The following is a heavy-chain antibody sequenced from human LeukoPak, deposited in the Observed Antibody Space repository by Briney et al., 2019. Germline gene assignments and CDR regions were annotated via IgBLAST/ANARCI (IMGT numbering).Heavy chain of an antibody. J-gene: IGHJ4*02. V-gene: IGHV1-58*02. CDR1: GFTFTSSA. CDR3: GRGHRFCSRGNCNSPVDY. Sequence: TSVKVSCKASGFTFTSSAMQWVRQARGQRLEWIGWIVVGSGNTNYAQKFQERVTITRDMSTSTAYMELSSLRSEDTAVYYCGRGHRFCSRGNCNSPVDYWGQGTLVTVSS. D-gene: IGHD2-15*01. CDR2: IVVGSGNT.